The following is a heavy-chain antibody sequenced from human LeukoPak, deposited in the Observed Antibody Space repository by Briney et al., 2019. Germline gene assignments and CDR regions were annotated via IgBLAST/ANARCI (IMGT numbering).Heavy chain of an antibody. V-gene: IGHV3-11*04. CDR2: IGSSGNSI. CDR3: ARREYNSGTARY. CDR1: GFSVNMNY. Sequence: NPGGSLRLSCAASGFSVNMNYMSWVRQAPGKGLEWVSYIGSSGNSIYYADSVKGRFTISRDNAKNSLYLQMNSLRAEDTALYYCARREYNSGTARYWGQGTLVTVSS. J-gene: IGHJ4*02. D-gene: IGHD6-19*01.